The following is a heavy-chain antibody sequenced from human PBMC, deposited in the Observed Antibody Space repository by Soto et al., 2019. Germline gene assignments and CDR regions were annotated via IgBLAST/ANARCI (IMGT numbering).Heavy chain of an antibody. J-gene: IGHJ4*02. CDR1: GGSITSSNW. V-gene: IGHV4-4*02. D-gene: IGHD2-2*01. Sequence: QVQLQESGLGLVKPSGTLSLTCAVSGGSITSSNWWSWVRQPPGKGLEWIGEIYHSGSTNYNPSLKSRVTISVDKSKNQFSLRLSSVTAADTAVYYCARFDCGGTSCFGYSDYWGQGTLVTVSS. CDR3: ARFDCGGTSCFGYSDY. CDR2: IYHSGST.